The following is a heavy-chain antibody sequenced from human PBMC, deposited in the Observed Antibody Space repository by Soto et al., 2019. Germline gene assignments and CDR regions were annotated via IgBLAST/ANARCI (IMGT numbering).Heavy chain of an antibody. V-gene: IGHV3-11*01. Sequence: PGGSLRLSCAASGFTFSDYYMSWIRQAPGKGLEWVSYISSSGSTIYYADSVKGRFTISRDNAKNSLYLQMNSLRAEDTAVYYCARDGDPVVRQYNWFDPWGQGTLVTVSS. D-gene: IGHD3-10*01. CDR2: ISSSGSTI. J-gene: IGHJ5*02. CDR1: GFTFSDYY. CDR3: ARDGDPVVRQYNWFDP.